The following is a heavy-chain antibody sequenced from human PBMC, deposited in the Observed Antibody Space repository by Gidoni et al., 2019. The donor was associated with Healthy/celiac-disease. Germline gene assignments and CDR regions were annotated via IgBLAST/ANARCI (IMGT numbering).Heavy chain of an antibody. D-gene: IGHD6-13*01. CDR1: GFTFSSYW. V-gene: IGHV3-7*04. CDR2: IKQDGSEK. Sequence: EVQLVESGGGLVQPGGSLRLSCAASGFTFSSYWMSWVRQAPGKGLEWVANIKQDGSEKYYVDSVKGRFTISRDNAKNSLYLQMNSLRAEDTAVYYCARDKELAYSSSWYLPASGHYYYYGMDVWGQGTTVTVSS. CDR3: ARDKELAYSSSWYLPASGHYYYYGMDV. J-gene: IGHJ6*02.